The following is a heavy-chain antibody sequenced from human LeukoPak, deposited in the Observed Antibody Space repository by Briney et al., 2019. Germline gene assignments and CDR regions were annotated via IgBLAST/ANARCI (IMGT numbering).Heavy chain of an antibody. CDR3: ARQYYDFWSGYLFATDY. J-gene: IGHJ4*02. D-gene: IGHD3-3*01. V-gene: IGHV7-4-1*02. Sequence: GASVKVSCKASGYTFTSYAMNWVRQAPGQGHEWMGWINTNTGNPTYAQGFTGRFVFSLDTSVSTAYLQISSLKAEDTAVYYCARQYYDFWSGYLFATDYWGQGTLVTVSS. CDR1: GYTFTSYA. CDR2: INTNTGNP.